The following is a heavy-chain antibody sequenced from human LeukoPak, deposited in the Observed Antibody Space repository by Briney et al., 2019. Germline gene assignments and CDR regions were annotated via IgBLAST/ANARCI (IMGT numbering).Heavy chain of an antibody. J-gene: IGHJ4*02. Sequence: GGSLRLSCAASGFIFNTYAMSWVRRAPGKGLEWVSSISRDGGSTWYADSVEGRFTISRDNSKNPLYLLLNSVRAEDTATYYCAKDHSSCRGASCLLHQDWGQGTLVTVSS. D-gene: IGHD2-15*01. CDR3: AKDHSSCRGASCLLHQD. V-gene: IGHV3-23*01. CDR2: ISRDGGST. CDR1: GFIFNTYA.